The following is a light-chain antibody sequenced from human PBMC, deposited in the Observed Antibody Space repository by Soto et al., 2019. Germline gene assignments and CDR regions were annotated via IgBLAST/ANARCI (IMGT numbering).Light chain of an antibody. CDR3: QQVSSFPFS. J-gene: IGKJ3*01. Sequence: IQLTQSPHSVSASVVERVAIACRASQDVSTWLAWYQQKPGKAQRLLIFAASLLHDGVPSRFSGSLSGTDFTLTISALHPEEFAIYCCQQVSSFPFSFGPGIIVDVK. CDR2: AAS. V-gene: IGKV1-12*01. CDR1: QDVSTW.